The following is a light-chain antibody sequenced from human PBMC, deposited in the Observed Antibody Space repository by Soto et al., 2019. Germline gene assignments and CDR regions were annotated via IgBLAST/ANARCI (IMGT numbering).Light chain of an antibody. CDR3: QQYTTYWT. V-gene: IGKV1-5*01. J-gene: IGKJ1*01. CDR1: QTISRW. Sequence: IHLTQSPSTLSASLGDRVSITCRASQTISRWLAWYQQKPGKAPKLLIYDASSLESGVPSRFSGSGSGTEFTLTISSLQSDDFATYYCQQYTTYWTFGQGTKVDIK. CDR2: DAS.